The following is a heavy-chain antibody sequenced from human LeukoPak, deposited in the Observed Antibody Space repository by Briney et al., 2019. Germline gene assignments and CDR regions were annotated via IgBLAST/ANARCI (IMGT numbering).Heavy chain of an antibody. CDR2: ISYDGSNR. V-gene: IGHV3-30-3*01. D-gene: IGHD3-3*01. J-gene: IGHJ5*02. CDR3: ARDHAASITIFGVDPLNWFDP. Sequence: GRSLRLSCAASGVTFSSYAMHWVRQAPGKGLEWVAVISYDGSNRYYADSVKGRFTISRDNSKNTLYLQMNSLRAEDTAVYYCARDHAASITIFGVDPLNWFDPWGQGTLVTVSS. CDR1: GVTFSSYA.